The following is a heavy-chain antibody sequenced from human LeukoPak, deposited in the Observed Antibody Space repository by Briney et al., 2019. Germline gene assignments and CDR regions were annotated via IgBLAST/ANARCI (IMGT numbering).Heavy chain of an antibody. CDR3: ARKNGLDY. J-gene: IGHJ4*02. CDR1: GFPFSSHG. Sequence: GGSLRLSCAGSGFPFSSHGMNWVRQAPGKGLEWVSGISPGGGPTYYADSVKGRFTISRDNSKNTLYLQMNSLRAEDTAVYYCARKNGLDYWGQGTLVTVSS. CDR2: ISPGGGPT. V-gene: IGHV3-23*01.